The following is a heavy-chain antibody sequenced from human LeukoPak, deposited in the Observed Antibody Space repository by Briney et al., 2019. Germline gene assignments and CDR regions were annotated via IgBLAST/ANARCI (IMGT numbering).Heavy chain of an antibody. CDR2: ISAYNGNT. J-gene: IGHJ4*02. V-gene: IGHV1-18*04. D-gene: IGHD2-15*01. CDR1: GYTFTGYY. Sequence: ASVKVSCKASGYTFTGYYMHWVRQAPGQGLEWMGWISAYNGNTNYAQKLQGRVTMTTDTSTSTAYMELRSLRSDDTAVYYCARVGPPLVVVVVAATSLNLDYWGQGTLVTVSS. CDR3: ARVGPPLVVVVVAATSLNLDY.